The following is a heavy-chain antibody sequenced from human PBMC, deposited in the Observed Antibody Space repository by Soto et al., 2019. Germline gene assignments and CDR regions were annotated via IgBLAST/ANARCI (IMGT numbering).Heavy chain of an antibody. CDR2: IYSTGSS. D-gene: IGHD1-26*01. Sequence: SETLSLTCTVSGDSLSLYHWSWIRLSPGKGLEWIGYIYSTGSSNQNPSLRDRVAVSADASKNQFYLTLSSMTAADTAVYYCARGERKVNWRPYFDTWGQGIQVTVSS. J-gene: IGHJ5*02. CDR3: ARGERKVNWRPYFDT. CDR1: GDSLSLYH. V-gene: IGHV4-59*01.